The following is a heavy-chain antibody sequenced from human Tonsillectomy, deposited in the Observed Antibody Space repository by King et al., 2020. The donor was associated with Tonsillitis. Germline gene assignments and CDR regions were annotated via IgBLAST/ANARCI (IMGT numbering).Heavy chain of an antibody. Sequence: QLVQSGGGLVQPGGSLRLSCSASAFTFSDFWMSWVRQAPGKGLEWVANINEDGIEMYYVDSVKGRFTISRDNAKNALFLQMNSLRVEDTAVYFCARGHYGDYDWGQGTLVTVSS. J-gene: IGHJ4*02. CDR3: ARGHYGDYD. V-gene: IGHV3-7*01. CDR2: INEDGIEM. D-gene: IGHD4-17*01. CDR1: AFTFSDFW.